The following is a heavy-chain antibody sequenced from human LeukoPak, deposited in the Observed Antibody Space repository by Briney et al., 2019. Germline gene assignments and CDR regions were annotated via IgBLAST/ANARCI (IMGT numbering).Heavy chain of an antibody. V-gene: IGHV3-30*02. D-gene: IGHD1-26*01. CDR2: IRYDGSNK. J-gene: IGHJ6*03. Sequence: GGSLRLSCAASGFTFSSYDIHWVRQAPGKGLEWVAFIRYDGSNKYYADSVKGRFTISRDNSKNTLYLQMNSLRAEDTAVYYCARVSATNYYYYYMDVWGKGTTVTISS. CDR1: GFTFSSYD. CDR3: ARVSATNYYYYYMDV.